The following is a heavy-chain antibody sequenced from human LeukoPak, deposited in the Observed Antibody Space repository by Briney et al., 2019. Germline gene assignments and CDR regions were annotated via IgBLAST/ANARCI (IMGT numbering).Heavy chain of an antibody. V-gene: IGHV3-7*01. CDR3: ARDSWTDY. CDR1: GFTFSSNW. CDR2: INEDGSEK. Sequence: GGSLRLSCAASGFTFSSNWMSWLRQAPGKGLEWVANINEDGSEKYYVDSVKGRFTFSRDNARNSLYLQMNSLRAEDTVVYYCARDSWTDYWGQGTLVTVSS. J-gene: IGHJ4*02. D-gene: IGHD3/OR15-3a*01.